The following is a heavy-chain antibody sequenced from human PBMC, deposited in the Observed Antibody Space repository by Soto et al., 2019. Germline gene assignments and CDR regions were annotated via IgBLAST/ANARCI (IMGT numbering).Heavy chain of an antibody. Sequence: GGSLRLSCAASGFTFSSSSMNWVRQAPGKGLEWVSSISSSSSYIYYADSVKGRFTISRDNAKNSLYLQMNSLRAEDTAVYYCARDLLTQDIVVVPAAQYYYYYYGMDVWGQGTTVTVSS. J-gene: IGHJ6*02. CDR1: GFTFSSSS. CDR3: ARDLLTQDIVVVPAAQYYYYYYGMDV. V-gene: IGHV3-21*01. D-gene: IGHD2-2*01. CDR2: ISSSSSYI.